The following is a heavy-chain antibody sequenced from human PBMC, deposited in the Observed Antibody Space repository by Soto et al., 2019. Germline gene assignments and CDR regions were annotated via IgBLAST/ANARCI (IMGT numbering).Heavy chain of an antibody. CDR3: AKRGPDAFDI. CDR2: ISGSGGST. J-gene: IGHJ3*02. CDR1: GFTFGSDA. V-gene: IGHV3-23*01. Sequence: GGSLRLSCSASGFTFGSDAMGLVGQGPGKGLEWVSAISGSGGSTYYADSVKGRFTISRDNSKNTLYLQMNSLRSEDTAVYYCAKRGPDAFDILGQGNMVTVSS.